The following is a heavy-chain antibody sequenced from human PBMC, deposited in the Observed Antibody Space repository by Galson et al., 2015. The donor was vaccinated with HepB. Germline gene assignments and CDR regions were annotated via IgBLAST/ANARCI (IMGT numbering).Heavy chain of an antibody. V-gene: IGHV3-73*01. CDR3: TRPGYGSRWFLDYSHGMDI. D-gene: IGHD2-15*01. CDR1: GLTFSGSG. J-gene: IGHJ6*02. CDR2: IRNRANNYAT. Sequence: SLRLSCAASGLTFSGSGIHWVRLASGKGLEWVGRIRNRANNYATAYAASVRGRFTVSRDDSKNTAYLQMNSLKTEDAAVYYCTRPGYGSRWFLDYSHGMDIWGQGTTVIVS.